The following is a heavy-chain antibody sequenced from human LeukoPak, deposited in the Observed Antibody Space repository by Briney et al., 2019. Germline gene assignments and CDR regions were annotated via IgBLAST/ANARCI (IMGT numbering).Heavy chain of an antibody. D-gene: IGHD1-26*01. CDR2: VYYSGGT. J-gene: IGHJ5*02. V-gene: IGHV4-59*01. CDR1: GGSISTYY. CDR3: ARDPSGSFFNWFDL. Sequence: PSETLSLTCAVYGGSISTYYWSWIRQPPGRGLEWIGYVYYSGGTNYNPSLKSRVTISVDTSKNQFSLKLRSVTAADTAVYYCARDPSGSFFNWFDLWGQGTLVTVSS.